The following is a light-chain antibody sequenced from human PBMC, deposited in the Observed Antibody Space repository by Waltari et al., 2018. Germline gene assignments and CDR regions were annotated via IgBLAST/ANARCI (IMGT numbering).Light chain of an antibody. CDR3: GTWDSSLGIGV. CDR1: TPHIGNNS. Sequence: QSVLTQAPSVSAAPGQKVTISCSGSTPHIGNNSVSWYQQFPGTAPKLLIYEDNRRPSGIPDRFSGSKSGASATLGITGLQTGDEANYYCGTWDSSLGIGVLGGGTRVTVL. CDR2: EDN. J-gene: IGLJ3*02. V-gene: IGLV1-51*01.